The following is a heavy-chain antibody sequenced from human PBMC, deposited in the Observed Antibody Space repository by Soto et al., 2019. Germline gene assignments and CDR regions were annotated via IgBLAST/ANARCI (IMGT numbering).Heavy chain of an antibody. V-gene: IGHV4-39*01. Sequence: SETLSLTCTVSAGSISSSSYYWGWIRQPPGKGLEWIGSIYYSGSTYYNPSLKSRVTISVDTSKNQFSLKLSSVTAADTAVYYCARQIQTYYFDYWGQGTLVTVSS. CDR3: ARQIQTYYFDY. J-gene: IGHJ4*02. D-gene: IGHD1-1*01. CDR2: IYYSGST. CDR1: AGSISSSSYY.